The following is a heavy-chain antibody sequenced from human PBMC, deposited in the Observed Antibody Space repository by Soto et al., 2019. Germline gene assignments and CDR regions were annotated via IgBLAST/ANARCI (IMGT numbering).Heavy chain of an antibody. J-gene: IGHJ4*02. CDR3: ARQSLGNIRLRGFDY. Sequence: QVQLVESGGGVVQPGRSLRLSCAASGFTFSSYGMHWVRQAPGKGLEWVAVIWYDGSEKYYADSVKGRFTISRDNSKNTLYLQMNILRAEDTAVYYCARQSLGNIRLRGFDYWGQGALVTVSS. D-gene: IGHD1-1*01. V-gene: IGHV3-33*01. CDR1: GFTFSSYG. CDR2: IWYDGSEK.